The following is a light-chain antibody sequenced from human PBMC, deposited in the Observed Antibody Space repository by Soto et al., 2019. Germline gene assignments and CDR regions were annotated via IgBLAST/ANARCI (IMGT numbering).Light chain of an antibody. Sequence: VMTQSPLTLPVTPGEPASISCRSSQSLLYSNGYNYLDWYLQKPGQSPQLLISLASNRASGVADRFSGSGSGTDFTLKISRVEAEDVGVYYCLQTLQTPLYTFGQGTKLEIK. CDR1: QSLLYSNGYNY. CDR2: LAS. CDR3: LQTLQTPLYT. V-gene: IGKV2-28*01. J-gene: IGKJ2*01.